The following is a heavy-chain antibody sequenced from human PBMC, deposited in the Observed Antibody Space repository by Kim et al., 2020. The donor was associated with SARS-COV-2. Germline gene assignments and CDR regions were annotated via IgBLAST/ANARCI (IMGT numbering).Heavy chain of an antibody. CDR3: AKDIDRSYHYYYYGMDV. D-gene: IGHD1-26*01. V-gene: IGHV3-43*01. Sequence: GGSLRLSCAASGFTFDDYTMHWVRQAPGKGLEWVSLISWDGGSTYYADSVKGRFTISRDNSKNSLYLQMNSLRTEDTALYYCAKDIDRSYHYYYYGMDVWGQGTTVTVS. CDR2: ISWDGGST. CDR1: GFTFDDYT. J-gene: IGHJ6*02.